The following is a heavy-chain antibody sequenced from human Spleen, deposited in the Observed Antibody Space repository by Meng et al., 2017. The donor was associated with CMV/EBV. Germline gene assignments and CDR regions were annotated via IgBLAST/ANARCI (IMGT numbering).Heavy chain of an antibody. J-gene: IGHJ4*02. CDR1: GGSFSSYY. V-gene: IGHV4-34*01. CDR2: VNHSGGT. D-gene: IGHD4-23*01. Sequence: GSLRLSCAVYGGSFSSYYWTWIRQPPGKGLEWIGEVNHSGGTNYNPSLKSRVTISVDTSKNQFSLKLSSVTAADTAVYYCARIGNSGATVVTPTKYYFDYWGQGTLVTVSS. CDR3: ARIGNSGATVVTPTKYYFDY.